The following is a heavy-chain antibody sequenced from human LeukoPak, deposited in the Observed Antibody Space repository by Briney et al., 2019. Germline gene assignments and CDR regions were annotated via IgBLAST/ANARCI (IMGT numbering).Heavy chain of an antibody. CDR1: GGSISSWS. Sequence: SETLSLTCTVSGGSISSWSWSWIRQPPGKGLEWIGHIYESGSTDYNPSLKSRVTMSVDTSKNQFSLKLSSVTAADTAVYYCARQEVSSTSIDYWGQGTLVTVSS. D-gene: IGHD2-2*01. CDR2: IYESGST. CDR3: ARQEVSSTSIDY. J-gene: IGHJ4*02. V-gene: IGHV4-59*08.